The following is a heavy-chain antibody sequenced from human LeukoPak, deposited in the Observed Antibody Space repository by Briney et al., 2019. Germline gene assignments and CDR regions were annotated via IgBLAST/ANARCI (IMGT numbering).Heavy chain of an antibody. J-gene: IGHJ4*02. D-gene: IGHD1-26*01. CDR3: ARDEPVVGAPNVRFDY. Sequence: GASLRLSCAASGFTFSSYAMSWVRQPPGKGLEWVSRVSGSGGSTYDADSVKGRFTISRDNTKNSLYLQMNSLRADDTAMYYCARDEPVVGAPNVRFDYWGQGSLVT. CDR1: GFTFSSYA. CDR2: VSGSGGST. V-gene: IGHV3-23*01.